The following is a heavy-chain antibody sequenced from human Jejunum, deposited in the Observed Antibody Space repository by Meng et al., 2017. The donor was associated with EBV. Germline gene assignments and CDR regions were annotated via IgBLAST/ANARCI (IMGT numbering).Heavy chain of an antibody. CDR1: GGSVNIGNVY. CDR3: AGLRYSGYDRAFDY. D-gene: IGHD5-12*01. CDR2: IYYSGST. V-gene: IGHV4-61*01. J-gene: IGHJ4*02. Sequence: QLPLQESGPGLVKPSETWSLTCTVSGGSVNIGNVYWSWIWQPPGKGLEWIGYIYYSGSTNYIPSLKSRVTISLDTSKNQFSLKLSSVTAADTAVYYCAGLRYSGYDRAFDYWGQGALVTVSS.